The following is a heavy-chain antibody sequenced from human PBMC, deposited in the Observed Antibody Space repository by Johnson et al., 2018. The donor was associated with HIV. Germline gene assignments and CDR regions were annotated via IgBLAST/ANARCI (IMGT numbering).Heavy chain of an antibody. V-gene: IGHV3-20*04. CDR1: GFTFDDYG. J-gene: IGHJ3*02. CDR3: ARVVYDSSGYDWVDAFDI. D-gene: IGHD3-22*01. CDR2: INWNGGST. Sequence: VQLVESGGGVVRPGGSLRLSCAASGFTFDDYGMSWVRQAPGKGLEWVSGINWNGGSTGYADSVKGRFTISRDNAKNSLYLQMNSLRAEDTALYYCARVVYDSSGYDWVDAFDIWGQGTMVTVSS.